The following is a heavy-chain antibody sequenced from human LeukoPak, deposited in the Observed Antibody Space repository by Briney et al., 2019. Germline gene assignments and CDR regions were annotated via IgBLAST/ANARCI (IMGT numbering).Heavy chain of an antibody. CDR1: GFTFSSYA. Sequence: GGSLRLSCAASGFTFSSYAMSWVRQAPGKGLEWVSAISGSGGSTYYADSVEGRLTISRDNSKNTLYLQMNSLRAEDTAVYYCAKDWEYYYDSSGYLGYWGQGTLVTVSS. CDR3: AKDWEYYYDSSGYLGY. D-gene: IGHD3-22*01. V-gene: IGHV3-23*01. CDR2: ISGSGGST. J-gene: IGHJ4*02.